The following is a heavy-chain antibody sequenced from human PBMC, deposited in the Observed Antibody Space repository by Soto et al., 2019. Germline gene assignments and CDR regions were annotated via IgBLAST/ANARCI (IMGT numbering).Heavy chain of an antibody. D-gene: IGHD2-2*01. CDR2: INPNSGGT. CDR3: ARDPLGYCSSTSCSPFDY. J-gene: IGHJ4*02. CDR1: GYTFTGYY. V-gene: IGHV1-2*02. Sequence: ASVKVSCKASGYTFTGYYMHWVRQAPGQGLEWMGWINPNSGGTNYAQKFQGRVTMTRDTSISTAYMELSRLRSDDTAVYYCARDPLGYCSSTSCSPFDYWRQGTLVTVSS.